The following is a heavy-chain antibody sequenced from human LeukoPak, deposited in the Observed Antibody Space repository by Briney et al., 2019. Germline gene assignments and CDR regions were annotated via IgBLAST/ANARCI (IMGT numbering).Heavy chain of an antibody. J-gene: IGHJ6*02. D-gene: IGHD4-17*01. CDR1: GGSISSSSYY. CDR3: ARELDYGDYPYYYGMDV. CDR2: TYYSGST. V-gene: IGHV4-39*07. Sequence: SETLSLTCTVSGGSISSSSYYWGWIRQPPGKGLEGIGSTYYSGSTYYNPSLKGRVTISVDTSKNQFSLKLSSVTAADPAVYYCARELDYGDYPYYYGMDVWGQGTTVTVSS.